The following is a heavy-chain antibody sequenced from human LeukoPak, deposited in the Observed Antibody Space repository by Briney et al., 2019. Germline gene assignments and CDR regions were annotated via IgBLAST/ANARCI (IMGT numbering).Heavy chain of an antibody. CDR3: AMYGSGSYYDDY. V-gene: IGHV4-38-2*02. CDR2: IYHSGST. J-gene: IGHJ4*02. CDR1: GYPISSGYY. D-gene: IGHD3-10*01. Sequence: SETLSLTCTVSGYPISSGYYWGWIRQPPGKGLEWIGSIYHSGSTYYNPSLKSRVTISVDTSKNQFSLKLSSVTAADTAVYYCAMYGSGSYYDDYWGQGTLVTVSS.